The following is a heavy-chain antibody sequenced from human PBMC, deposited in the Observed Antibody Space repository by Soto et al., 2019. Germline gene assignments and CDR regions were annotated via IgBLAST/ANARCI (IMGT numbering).Heavy chain of an antibody. J-gene: IGHJ4*01. CDR1: GFSFKNAW. CDR2: IKNKNDGGTI. D-gene: IGHD3-10*01. Sequence: EVELVESGGGLVKPGGSLTLSCAASGFSFKNAWMNWVRQAPGKGLEWVGRIKNKNDGGTIDYAAFVKGRFTISMDDSENTLYLHMNDLKTEDSPVYFCTGLWFGEIYNYWGQGSLVTVSS. V-gene: IGHV3-15*07. CDR3: TGLWFGEIYNY.